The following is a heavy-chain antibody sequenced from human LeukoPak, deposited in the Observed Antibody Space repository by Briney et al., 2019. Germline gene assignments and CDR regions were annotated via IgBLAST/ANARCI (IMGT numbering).Heavy chain of an antibody. Sequence: ASVKVSCKASGYTFTGYYMHWVQQAPGQGLEWMGWINPNSGGTNYAQKFQGRVTMTRDTSISTAYMELSRLRSDDTAVYYCARGRLVRGVIILGWFDPWGRGTLVTVSS. CDR1: GYTFTGYY. V-gene: IGHV1-2*02. D-gene: IGHD3-10*01. CDR2: INPNSGGT. CDR3: ARGRLVRGVIILGWFDP. J-gene: IGHJ5*02.